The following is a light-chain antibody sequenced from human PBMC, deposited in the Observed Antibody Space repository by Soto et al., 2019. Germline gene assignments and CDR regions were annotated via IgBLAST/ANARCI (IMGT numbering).Light chain of an antibody. CDR1: HSVNTY. V-gene: IGKV3-11*01. CDR2: DAS. J-gene: IGKJ1*01. CDR3: QQRSDWPRT. Sequence: EIVLTQSPATLSLSPGERATLSCRASHSVNTYLAWFQQSPGQAPRLLICDASNRATGVPARFSGSGSGTDFTLTISSLEPEDFAVYYCQQRSDWPRTFGQGTRVEIK.